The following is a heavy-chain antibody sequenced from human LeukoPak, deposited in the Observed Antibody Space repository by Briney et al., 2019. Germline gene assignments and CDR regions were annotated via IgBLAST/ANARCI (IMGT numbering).Heavy chain of an antibody. V-gene: IGHV1-24*01. CDR3: ARASAWGAFDI. CDR1: GYTLTELS. Sequence: ASVKVSCKVSGYTLTELSMHWVRQAPGKGLEWMGGFDPEDGETIYAQKLQGRVTMTTDTSTSTAYMELRSLRSDDTAVYYCARASAWGAFDIWGQGTMVTVSS. CDR2: FDPEDGET. D-gene: IGHD7-27*01. J-gene: IGHJ3*02.